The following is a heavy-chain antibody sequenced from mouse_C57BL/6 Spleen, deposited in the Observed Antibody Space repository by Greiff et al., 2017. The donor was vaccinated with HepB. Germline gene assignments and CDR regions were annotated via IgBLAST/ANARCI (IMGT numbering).Heavy chain of an antibody. V-gene: IGHV1-55*01. CDR3: ARYYDYDAAWFAY. CDR2: IYPGSGST. CDR1: GYTFTSYW. D-gene: IGHD2-4*01. Sequence: QVQLQQPGAELMKPGASVKMSCKASGYTFTSYWITWVKQRPGQGLEWIGDIYPGSGSTNYNEKFKSKATLTVDTSSSTAYMQLSSLTSEDSAVYYCARYYDYDAAWFAYWGQGTLVTVSA. J-gene: IGHJ3*01.